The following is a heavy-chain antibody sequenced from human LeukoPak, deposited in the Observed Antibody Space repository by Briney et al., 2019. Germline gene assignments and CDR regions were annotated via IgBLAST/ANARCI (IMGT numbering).Heavy chain of an antibody. CDR3: ARGLYYYDSSGCYPFDY. J-gene: IGHJ4*02. V-gene: IGHV1-69*13. CDR1: GCTFSSYA. CDR2: IIPIFGTA. D-gene: IGHD3-22*01. Sequence: SVKVSCKASGCTFSSYAISWVRQAPGQGLEWMGGIIPIFGTANYAQKFQGRVTITADESTSTAYMELSSLRSEDTAVYYCARGLYYYDSSGCYPFDYWGQGTLVTVSS.